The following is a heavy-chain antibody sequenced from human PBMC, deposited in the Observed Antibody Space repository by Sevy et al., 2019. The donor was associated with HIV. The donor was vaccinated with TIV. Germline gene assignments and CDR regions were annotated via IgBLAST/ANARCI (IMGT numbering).Heavy chain of an antibody. J-gene: IGHJ4*02. V-gene: IGHV3-23*01. CDR3: ATVDSSGYYSVSGFDY. Sequence: GGSLRLSCAASGFTFSSYAMSWVRQAPGKGLEWVSAISGSGGSTYYADSVKGRFTISRDNSKNTLYLQMNSLRAEDTAVYYCATVDSSGYYSVSGFDYWGQGTLVTVSS. D-gene: IGHD3-22*01. CDR2: ISGSGGST. CDR1: GFTFSSYA.